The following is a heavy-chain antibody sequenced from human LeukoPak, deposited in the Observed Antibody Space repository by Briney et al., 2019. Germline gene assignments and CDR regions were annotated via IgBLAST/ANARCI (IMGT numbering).Heavy chain of an antibody. CDR2: MYTNGES. CDR1: RGSINNQY. V-gene: IGHV4-4*07. CDR3: ARGYYGGAVDS. J-gene: IGHJ4*02. Sequence: SETLSLTCTVSRGSINNQYWSWIRQPAGKGLELIGRMYTNGESDYNPSLKSRVAMSVDTSKSQFSLKLKYMTAADTALYYCARGYYGGAVDSWGQGILVIVSS. D-gene: IGHD3-16*01.